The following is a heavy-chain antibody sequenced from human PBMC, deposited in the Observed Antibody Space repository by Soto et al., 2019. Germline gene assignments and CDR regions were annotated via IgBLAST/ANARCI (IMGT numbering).Heavy chain of an antibody. V-gene: IGHV3-30-3*01. CDR2: ISYDGSNK. CDR3: AKTHNYDYVWGPLLYGMDV. Sequence: GGSLRLSCAASGFTFSSYAMHWVRQAPGKGLEWVAVISYDGSNKYYADSVKGRFTISRDNSKNTLYLQMNSLRAEDTAVYYCAKTHNYDYVWGPLLYGMDVWGQGTTVTVSS. D-gene: IGHD3-16*01. J-gene: IGHJ6*02. CDR1: GFTFSSYA.